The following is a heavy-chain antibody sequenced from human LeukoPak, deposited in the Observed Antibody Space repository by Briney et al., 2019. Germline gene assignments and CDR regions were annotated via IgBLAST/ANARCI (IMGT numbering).Heavy chain of an antibody. Sequence: SGGSLRLSCAASGFTFSSYGMHWVRQAPGKGLEWVAFIRYDGSNKYYADSVKGRFTISRDNSKNTLYLQMNSLRAEDTAVYYCAKDILRVQYCSSTSCYVAPANYYYGMDVWGQGTTVTVSS. CDR3: AKDILRVQYCSSTSCYVAPANYYYGMDV. CDR2: IRYDGSNK. V-gene: IGHV3-30*02. J-gene: IGHJ6*02. CDR1: GFTFSSYG. D-gene: IGHD2-2*01.